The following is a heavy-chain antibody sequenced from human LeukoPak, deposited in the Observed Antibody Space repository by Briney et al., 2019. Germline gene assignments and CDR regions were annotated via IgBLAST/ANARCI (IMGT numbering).Heavy chain of an antibody. J-gene: IGHJ4*02. CDR3: ARLTVTGTNY. CDR1: GFTFANFW. CDR2: ISPDGSST. V-gene: IGHV3-74*01. Sequence: GGSLRLSCAASGFTFANFWMHSVRQAPGKGLVWVSRISPDGSSTTYADSVKGRFTVSRDNAKNTLYLQMDSLRAEDMAVYHCARLTVTGTNYWGQGTLVTVSS. D-gene: IGHD6-19*01.